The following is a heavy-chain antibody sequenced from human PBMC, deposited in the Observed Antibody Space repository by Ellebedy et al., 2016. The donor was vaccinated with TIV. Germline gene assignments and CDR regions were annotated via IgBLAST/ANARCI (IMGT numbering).Heavy chain of an antibody. D-gene: IGHD2-15*01. V-gene: IGHV4-4*02. CDR2: IFHSGST. Sequence: MPSETLSLTCAVSDGAISSIDWWCWVRQPPGKGLEWIGEIFHSGSTYYNTSLKSRVTISVDKSKNQFSLQLSSVIAADTAVYYCTSLRYCRGDRCNIAGIFDYWGQGARVPVSS. CDR1: DGAISSIDW. CDR3: TSLRYCRGDRCNIAGIFDY. J-gene: IGHJ4*02.